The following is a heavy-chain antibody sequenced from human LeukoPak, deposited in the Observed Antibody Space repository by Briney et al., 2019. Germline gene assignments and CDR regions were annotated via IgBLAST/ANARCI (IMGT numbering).Heavy chain of an antibody. J-gene: IGHJ4*02. CDR3: ATPRDYDSSGYLNPLDY. D-gene: IGHD3-22*01. CDR2: FDPEDGET. V-gene: IGHV1-24*01. Sequence: ASVNVSCKVSGYTLTELSMHWVRQAPGKGLEWMGGFDPEDGETIYAQKFQGRVTMTEDTSTDTAYMELSSLRSEDTAVYYCATPRDYDSSGYLNPLDYWGQGTLVTVSS. CDR1: GYTLTELS.